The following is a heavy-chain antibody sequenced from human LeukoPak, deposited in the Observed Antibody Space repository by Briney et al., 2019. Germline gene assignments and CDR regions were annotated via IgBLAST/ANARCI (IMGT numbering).Heavy chain of an antibody. CDR3: ARDSYDSSGYLTLGFDY. CDR1: GFTVSSNY. CDR2: IYSGGGT. J-gene: IGHJ4*02. V-gene: IGHV3-66*02. Sequence: GGSLRLSCAASGFTVSSNYMSWVRQAPGKGLEWVSVIYSGGGTYYADSVKGRFTISRDNSKNTLYLQMNSLRAEDTAVYYCARDSYDSSGYLTLGFDYWGQGTLVTVSS. D-gene: IGHD3-22*01.